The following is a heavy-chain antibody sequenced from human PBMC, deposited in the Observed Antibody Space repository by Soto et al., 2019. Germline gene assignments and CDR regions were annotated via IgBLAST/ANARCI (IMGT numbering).Heavy chain of an antibody. V-gene: IGHV4-59*01. D-gene: IGHD6-19*01. CDR2: IYHMGGT. CDR1: GASLNSDY. Sequence: PWETLSLTCTVSGASLNSDYWSWIRQYPGKGLEWIGYIYHMGGTDYNPSLKSRVTISIDKSKNQFSLNLRSVTAADTAVYYCTTDLPPGAIAVANYWGQGTLVTVSS. J-gene: IGHJ4*02. CDR3: TTDLPPGAIAVANY.